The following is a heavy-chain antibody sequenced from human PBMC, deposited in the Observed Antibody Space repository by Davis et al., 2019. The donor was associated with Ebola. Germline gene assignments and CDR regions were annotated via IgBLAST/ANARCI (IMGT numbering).Heavy chain of an antibody. J-gene: IGHJ4*02. CDR1: GLSFSRYA. CDR3: VRDISLIGSLLYFDN. V-gene: IGHV3-48*03. Sequence: PGGSLRLSCAVSGLSFSRYAMSWVRQAPGQGLEWISIIGRYGADISYADSVKGRFTISRDNARNSLYLQLNRLRTEDTAIYYCVRDISLIGSLLYFDNWGQGTLVTVSS. CDR2: IGRYGADI. D-gene: IGHD2-8*01.